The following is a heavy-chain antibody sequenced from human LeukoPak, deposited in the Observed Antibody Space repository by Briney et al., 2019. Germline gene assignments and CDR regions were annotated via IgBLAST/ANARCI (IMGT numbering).Heavy chain of an antibody. CDR1: GGSISSYY. J-gene: IGHJ4*02. V-gene: IGHV4-59*01. D-gene: IGHD6-6*01. Sequence: PSQILSLTCTVSGGSISSYYWSWIRQPPGKGLEWIGSLYYSGSTNYNPSLKNRVTISVDTSKSQFSLKLSSVTAADTAVYYCARRHVEYSSSSDPYYFDYWGQGTLVTVSS. CDR2: LYYSGST. CDR3: ARRHVEYSSSSDPYYFDY.